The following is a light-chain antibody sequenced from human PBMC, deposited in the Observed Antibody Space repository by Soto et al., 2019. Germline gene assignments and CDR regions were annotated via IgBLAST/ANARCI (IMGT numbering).Light chain of an antibody. Sequence: EIVLTQSPGTLSLSPGERATLSCRASQSVSSSYLAWYQQKPGQAPRLLICAASSRATGIPDRFSGSGAGTDFTLTISRLEPEDFALYYCQQYSGSPPTFGQGTKVEIK. CDR3: QQYSGSPPT. J-gene: IGKJ1*01. V-gene: IGKV3-20*01. CDR1: QSVSSSY. CDR2: AAS.